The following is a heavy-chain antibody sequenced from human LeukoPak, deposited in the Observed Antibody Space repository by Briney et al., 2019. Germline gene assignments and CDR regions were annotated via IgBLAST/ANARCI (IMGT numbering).Heavy chain of an antibody. CDR3: AKDRAYGSGSYFYYYFDY. CDR1: GFTFDDYA. CDR2: ISWNSGSI. D-gene: IGHD3-10*01. J-gene: IGHJ4*02. Sequence: PGRSLRLSCAVSGFTFDDYAMHWVRQAPGEGLEWVSGISWNSGSIGYADSVKGRFTISRDNAKNSLYLQMNSLRAEDTALYYCAKDRAYGSGSYFYYYFDYWGQGTLVTVSS. V-gene: IGHV3-9*01.